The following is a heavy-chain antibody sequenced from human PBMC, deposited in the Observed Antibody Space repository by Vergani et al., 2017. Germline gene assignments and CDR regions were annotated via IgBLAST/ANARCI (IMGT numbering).Heavy chain of an antibody. CDR1: GGSFSGYY. CDR2: INHSGST. V-gene: IGHV4-34*09. Sequence: QVQLQESGPGLVKPSQTLSLTCAVYGGSFSGYYWSWIRQPPGKGLEWIGEINHSGSTNYNPSLKSRVTISVDTSKNQFSLKLSSVTAADTAVYYCARGRGHYYDSSGYCDYWGQGTLVTVSS. J-gene: IGHJ4*02. D-gene: IGHD3-22*01. CDR3: ARGRGHYYDSSGYCDY.